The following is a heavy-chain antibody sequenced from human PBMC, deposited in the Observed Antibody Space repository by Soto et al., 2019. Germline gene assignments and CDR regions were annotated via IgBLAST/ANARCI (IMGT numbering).Heavy chain of an antibody. V-gene: IGHV3-33*01. CDR2: IWYDGSQK. Sequence: QVQLVESGGGVVQPGRSLRLSCAASGFTFSSYGMHWVRQAPGRGLEWVAVIWYDGSQKYYANSVKGRFTISRDNSNNTLYVQMNSLRAEETAVYYCARRYCISTSCSAGYYGMDVWGQGTTVTVSS. CDR3: ARRYCISTSCSAGYYGMDV. D-gene: IGHD2-2*01. CDR1: GFTFSSYG. J-gene: IGHJ6*02.